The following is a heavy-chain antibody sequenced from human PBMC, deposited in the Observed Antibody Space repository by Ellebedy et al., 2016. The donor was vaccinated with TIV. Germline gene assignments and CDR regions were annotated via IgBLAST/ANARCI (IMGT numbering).Heavy chain of an antibody. D-gene: IGHD4-17*01. J-gene: IGHJ4*02. Sequence: PGGSLRLSCAASGFTFSSYGMHWVRQAPGKGLEWVAIISYDGSNKYYADSVEGRFTISRDNSKNTLYLQMNSLRAEDTAVYYCAKIETIYGDYGLRADYWGQGTLVTVSS. CDR1: GFTFSSYG. V-gene: IGHV3-30*18. CDR3: AKIETIYGDYGLRADY. CDR2: ISYDGSNK.